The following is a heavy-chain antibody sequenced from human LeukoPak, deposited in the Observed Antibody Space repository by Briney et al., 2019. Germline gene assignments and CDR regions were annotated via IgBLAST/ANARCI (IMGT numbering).Heavy chain of an antibody. CDR1: GGSISSSSYY. Sequence: PSETLSLTCTVSGGSISSSSYYWGWIRQPPGKGLEWIGSIYYSGSTYYNPSLKSRVTISVDTSKNQFSLKLSSVTAADTAVYYCARVLYSSSWILGGDAFDIWGQGTMVTVSS. D-gene: IGHD6-13*01. CDR2: IYYSGST. V-gene: IGHV4-39*07. CDR3: ARVLYSSSWILGGDAFDI. J-gene: IGHJ3*02.